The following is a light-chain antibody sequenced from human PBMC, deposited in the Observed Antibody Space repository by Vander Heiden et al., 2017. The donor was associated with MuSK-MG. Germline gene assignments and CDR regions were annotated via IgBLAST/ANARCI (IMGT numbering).Light chain of an antibody. Sequence: EIVLTQSPAPLSLPPGERATLSGRTSQSVRSYLARYQQKPGQAPRLLIYDTSNRATGSPARFSGSGSGTDFTLTIRSLEPEDYEVYYCQRRRDWPPMDTFGTGTQLEI. J-gene: IGKJ2*01. V-gene: IGKV3-11*01. CDR2: DTS. CDR1: QSVRSY. CDR3: QRRRDWPPMDT.